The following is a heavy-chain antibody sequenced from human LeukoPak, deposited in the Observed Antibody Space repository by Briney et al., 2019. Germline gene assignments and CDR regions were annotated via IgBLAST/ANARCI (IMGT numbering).Heavy chain of an antibody. Sequence: SGGSLRLFCAASGFTFSSYAMHWVRQAPGKGLEWVAVISYDGSNKYYADSVKGRFTISRDNSKNTLYLQMNSLRAEDTAVYYCARDRTVTTRYYYYGMDVWGQGTTVTVSS. CDR1: GFTFSSYA. CDR3: ARDRTVTTRYYYYGMDV. V-gene: IGHV3-30*04. J-gene: IGHJ6*02. CDR2: ISYDGSNK. D-gene: IGHD4-11*01.